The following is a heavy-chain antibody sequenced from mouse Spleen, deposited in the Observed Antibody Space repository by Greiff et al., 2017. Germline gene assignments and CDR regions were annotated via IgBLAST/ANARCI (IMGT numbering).Heavy chain of an antibody. CDR1: GYTFTSYW. CDR2: IDPSDSYT. D-gene: IGHD2-3*01. Sequence: QVQLQQPGAELVTPGASVKLSCKASGYTFTSYWMHWVKQRPGQGLEWIGEIDPSDSYTNYNQKFKGKATLTVDKSSSTAYMQLSSLTSEDSAVYYCARAGLLFFDYWGQGTTLTVSS. J-gene: IGHJ2*01. V-gene: IGHV1-69*02. CDR3: ARAGLLFFDY.